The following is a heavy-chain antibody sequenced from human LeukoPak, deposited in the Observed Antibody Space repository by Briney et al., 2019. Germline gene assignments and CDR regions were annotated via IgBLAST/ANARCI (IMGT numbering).Heavy chain of an antibody. CDR1: GFAPCVYW. V-gene: IGHV3-7*01. CDR2: ITQDVGEK. Sequence: GGSLSLSRVLSGFAPCVYWMSSVRPAPGEGLGWGAKITQDVGEKYYVDSVKGRFTISRDHPKNSLFLQMNRRRVQHRALYCCASLGGSYYYYWGQGTLVTVSS. D-gene: IGHD1-26*01. CDR3: ASLGGSYYYY. J-gene: IGHJ4*02.